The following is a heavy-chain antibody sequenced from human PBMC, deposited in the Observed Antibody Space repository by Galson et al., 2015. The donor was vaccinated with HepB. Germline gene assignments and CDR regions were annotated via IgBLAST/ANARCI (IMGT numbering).Heavy chain of an antibody. CDR1: GYTFTSYD. D-gene: IGHD3-22*01. V-gene: IGHV1-8*01. CDR3: ARAAGIGYDSSGYYLDY. J-gene: IGHJ4*02. Sequence: SVKVSCKASGYTFTSYDINWVRQATGQGLEWMGWVNPNSGNTGYAQKFQGRVTMTRNTSISTAYMELSSLRSEDTAVYYCARAAGIGYDSSGYYLDYWGQGTLVTVSS. CDR2: VNPNSGNT.